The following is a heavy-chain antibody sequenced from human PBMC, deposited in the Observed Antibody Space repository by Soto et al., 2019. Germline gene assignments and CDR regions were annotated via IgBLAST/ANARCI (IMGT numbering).Heavy chain of an antibody. Sequence: WIWIRQPPGKGLEWIGEINHSGSTNYNPSLKSRVTISVDTSKNQFSLKLSSVTAADTAVYYCARNGSYYDFWSGYYFGGGMDVWGQGTTVTVSS. D-gene: IGHD3-3*01. J-gene: IGHJ6*02. CDR2: INHSGST. V-gene: IGHV4-34*01. CDR3: ARNGSYYDFWSGYYFGGGMDV.